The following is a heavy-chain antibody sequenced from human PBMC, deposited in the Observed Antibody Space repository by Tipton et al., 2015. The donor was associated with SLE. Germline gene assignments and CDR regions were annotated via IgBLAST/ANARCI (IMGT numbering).Heavy chain of an antibody. Sequence: SLRLSCAASGFTFSSYEMNWVRQAPGKGLEWVSYISSSGSTIYYADSVKGRFTISRDNAKNSLYLQMNGLRAEDTAVYYCARGETMVQGVIRYFDYWGQGTLVTVSS. J-gene: IGHJ4*02. CDR1: GFTFSSYE. CDR2: ISSSGSTI. CDR3: ARGETMVQGVIRYFDY. D-gene: IGHD3-10*01. V-gene: IGHV3-48*03.